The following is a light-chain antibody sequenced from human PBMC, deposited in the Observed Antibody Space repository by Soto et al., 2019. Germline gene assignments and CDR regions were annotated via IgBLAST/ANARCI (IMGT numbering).Light chain of an antibody. CDR2: DAS. Sequence: VLTQSPGTLSLSPGEGATLSCRASQRVASDLAWYLQKPGQPPRLLIYDASIRATGIPDRISGSGSERDFTLTISRLEPEDFAVYYCQQYGSFGQGTKVDIK. V-gene: IGKV3-20*01. CDR1: QRVASD. CDR3: QQYGS. J-gene: IGKJ1*01.